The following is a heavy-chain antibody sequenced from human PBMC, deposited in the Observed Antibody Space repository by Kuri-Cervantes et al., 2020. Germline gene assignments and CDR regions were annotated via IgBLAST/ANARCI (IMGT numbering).Heavy chain of an antibody. D-gene: IGHD1-1*01. CDR3: ADYNLYYYGMDV. Sequence: SETLSLTCTVSGGSISSSSYYWGWIRQPPGKGLEWIGSIYHSGSTYYNPSLKSRVTISVDTSKNQFSLKLSSVTAADTAVYYCADYNLYYYGMDVWGQGTTVTVSS. J-gene: IGHJ6*02. CDR1: GGSISSSSYY. CDR2: IYHSGST. V-gene: IGHV4-39*01.